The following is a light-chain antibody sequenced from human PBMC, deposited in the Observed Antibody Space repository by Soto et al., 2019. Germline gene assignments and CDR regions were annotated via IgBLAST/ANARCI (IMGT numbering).Light chain of an antibody. V-gene: IGLV1-40*01. CDR2: GNR. CDR1: NSNLGEGYD. CDR3: QAYDYSLTAFV. Sequence: QSVLTQPPSVSGAPGQRVTISCTGNNSNLGEGYDVHWYQQLPGAAPKLVIFGNRNRPSGVPERFSGSKSGTSASLAITGLQAEDEADYYCQAYDYSLTAFVFGGGTKVTVL. J-gene: IGLJ3*02.